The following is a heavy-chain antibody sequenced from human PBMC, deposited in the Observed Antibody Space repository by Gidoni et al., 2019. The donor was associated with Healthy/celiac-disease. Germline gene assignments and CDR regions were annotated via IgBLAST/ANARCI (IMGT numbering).Heavy chain of an antibody. D-gene: IGHD3-22*01. J-gene: IGHJ4*02. CDR2: IKQDGSEK. CDR3: ARATYYYDSSGYFDY. Sequence: EVQLVESGGGLVQPGGSLRLSCAASGFTFSSYWMSWVRQAPGKGLGWVANIKQDGSEKYYVDSVKGRFTISRDNAKNSLYLQMNSLRAEDTAVYYCARATYYYDSSGYFDYWGQGTLVTVSS. V-gene: IGHV3-7*04. CDR1: GFTFSSYW.